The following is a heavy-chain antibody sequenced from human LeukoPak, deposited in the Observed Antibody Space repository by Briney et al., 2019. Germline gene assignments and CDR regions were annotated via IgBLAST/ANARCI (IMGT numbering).Heavy chain of an antibody. Sequence: PGGSLRLSCAASGFTFSSYSMNWVRQAPAKGLEWVSSITRRSTYIYYADSMKGRFSISRDSAKNSLYLQMNSLRADDTAVYYCARAPSGENYFPWYFDLWGRGTLVTVSS. D-gene: IGHD2/OR15-2a*01. J-gene: IGHJ2*01. V-gene: IGHV3-21*01. CDR3: ARAPSGENYFPWYFDL. CDR2: ITRRSTYI. CDR1: GFTFSSYS.